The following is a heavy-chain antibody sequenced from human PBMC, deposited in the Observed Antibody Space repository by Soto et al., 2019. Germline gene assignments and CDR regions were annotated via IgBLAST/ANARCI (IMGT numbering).Heavy chain of an antibody. CDR3: AKGGLTAVGIHDY. CDR1: GFTFSSYG. Sequence: QVQLVESGGGVVQPGRSLRLSCAASGFTFSSYGMHWVRQAPGKGLEWVALISYDGSKKYYADSVKGRFTISRNNSKNTMYLQMNSLRGEDTAVYYCAKGGLTAVGIHDYWGQGTLVTVSS. V-gene: IGHV3-30*18. D-gene: IGHD6-19*01. CDR2: ISYDGSKK. J-gene: IGHJ4*02.